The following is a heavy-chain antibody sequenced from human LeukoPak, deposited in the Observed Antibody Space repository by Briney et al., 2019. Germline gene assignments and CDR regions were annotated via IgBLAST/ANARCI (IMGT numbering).Heavy chain of an antibody. CDR2: INHSGST. Sequence: PSETLSLTCAVYGGSFSGYYWSWIRQPPGKGLEWIGEINHSGSTNYNPSLKSRVTISVDTSKNQFSLKLSSVTAADTAVYYCARPIDTGAFDIWGQGTMVTVSS. CDR3: ARPIDTGAFDI. D-gene: IGHD2/OR15-2a*01. CDR1: GGSFSGYY. V-gene: IGHV4-34*01. J-gene: IGHJ3*02.